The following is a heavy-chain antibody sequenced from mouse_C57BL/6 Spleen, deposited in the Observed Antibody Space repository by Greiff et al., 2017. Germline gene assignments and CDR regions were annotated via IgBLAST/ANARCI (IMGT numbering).Heavy chain of an antibody. V-gene: IGHV1-15*01. CDR1: GYTFTDYE. CDR2: IDPETGGT. CDR3: TRGLWFAY. Sequence: VQVVESGAELVRPGASVTLSCKASGYTFTDYEMHWVKQTPVHGLEWIGAIDPETGGTAYNQKFKGKAILTADKSSSTAYMELRSLTSEDSAVYYCTRGLWFAYWGQGTLVTVSA. J-gene: IGHJ3*01.